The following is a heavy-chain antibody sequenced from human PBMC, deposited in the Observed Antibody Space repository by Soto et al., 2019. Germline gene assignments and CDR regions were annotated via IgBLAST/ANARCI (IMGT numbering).Heavy chain of an antibody. D-gene: IGHD2-2*01. CDR1: GFTFSSYG. CDR3: AKRFMNCSSTSCYRWSWFDP. J-gene: IGHJ5*02. Sequence: QVQLVESGGGVVQPGRSLRLSCAASGFTFSSYGMHWVRQAPGKGLEWVAVISYDGSNKYYADSVKGRFTISRDNSKNTLYLQMNSLRAEDTAVYYCAKRFMNCSSTSCYRWSWFDPWGQGTLVTVSS. V-gene: IGHV3-30*18. CDR2: ISYDGSNK.